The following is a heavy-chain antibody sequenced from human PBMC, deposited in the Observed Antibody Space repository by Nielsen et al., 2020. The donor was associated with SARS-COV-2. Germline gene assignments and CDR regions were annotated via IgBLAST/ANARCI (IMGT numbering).Heavy chain of an antibody. J-gene: IGHJ4*02. V-gene: IGHV3-7*01. CDR2: IKHDGSEK. D-gene: IGHD3-3*01. Sequence: GESLKISCVGSGFTFSSYGMTWFRQAPGKGLEWVANIKHDGSEKYYVDSVKGRFTISGDNAKSSLSLQMNSLTAEDTAVYYCARVAFWSGYDYWGQGALVTVSS. CDR1: GFTFSSYG. CDR3: ARVAFWSGYDY.